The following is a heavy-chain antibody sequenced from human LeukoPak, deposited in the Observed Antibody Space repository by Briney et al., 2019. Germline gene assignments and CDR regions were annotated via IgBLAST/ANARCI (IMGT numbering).Heavy chain of an antibody. J-gene: IGHJ3*01. Sequence: ASVKVSCKSSGYTFTNYYMHWLRQPPGQGHELVGIINTSGGSTNYAQKCQGRVTMNRDMSTSTVYMDLSSVTSEDTDVYYCARADNSEGAKGDWGQGTMVTVSS. CDR3: ARADNSEGAKGD. V-gene: IGHV1-46*01. CDR2: INTSGGST. CDR1: GYTFTNYY. D-gene: IGHD3-16*01.